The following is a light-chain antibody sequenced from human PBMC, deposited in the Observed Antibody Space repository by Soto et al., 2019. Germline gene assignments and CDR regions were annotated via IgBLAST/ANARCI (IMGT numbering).Light chain of an antibody. CDR3: AAWDDSLNDVV. CDR1: SSNIGSNT. V-gene: IGLV1-44*01. CDR2: SNN. Sequence: QPVLTQPPSASGTPGQRVTISCSGSSSNIGSNTVNWYQQLPGTAPKLLIYSNNQRPSGVPDRFSGSKSGTSASLAISGLQPEDEADYYCAAWDDSLNDVVFGGGTKVTVL. J-gene: IGLJ2*01.